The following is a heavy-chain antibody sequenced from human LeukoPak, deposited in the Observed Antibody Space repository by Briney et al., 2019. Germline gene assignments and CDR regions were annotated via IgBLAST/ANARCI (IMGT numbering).Heavy chain of an antibody. J-gene: IGHJ4*02. V-gene: IGHV3-7*05. Sequence: GGSLRLSCAASGFTFSSYWMTWVRQAPGKGMEWVAKITQDGSDKYYVDSVKGRFTISRDNAKNTLYLQMNSLGAEDTAVYYCARRGTSSSWALFDYWGQGTLVTVSS. CDR1: GFTFSSYW. D-gene: IGHD6-13*01. CDR3: ARRGTSSSWALFDY. CDR2: ITQDGSDK.